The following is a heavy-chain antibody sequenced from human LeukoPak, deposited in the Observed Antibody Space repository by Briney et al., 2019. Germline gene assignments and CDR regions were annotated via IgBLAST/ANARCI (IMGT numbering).Heavy chain of an antibody. V-gene: IGHV3-30*02. CDR2: IRYNGNNQ. D-gene: IGHD4-17*01. CDR1: GFTFNNYG. Sequence: GGSLRLSCAASGFTFNNYGMHWVRQAPGKGLEWVAFIRYNGNNQYYADSVKGRFTISRDNPKNTLYLQMNSLKGDDTAVYYCAKDSVDYGVYHWGQGTLVTVSS. CDR3: AKDSVDYGVYH. J-gene: IGHJ5*02.